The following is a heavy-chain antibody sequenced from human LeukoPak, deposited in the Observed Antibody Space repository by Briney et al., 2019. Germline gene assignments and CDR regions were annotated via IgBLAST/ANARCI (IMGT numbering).Heavy chain of an antibody. CDR2: INHSGST. Sequence: SETLSLTCAVYGGSFSGYYWSWIRQPPGKGLEWIGEINHSGSTNYNPSLKSRVTISVDTSKNQFSLKLSSVTAADTAVYYCARGSECITMVRGVMRWFDPWGQGTLVTVSS. J-gene: IGHJ5*02. CDR3: ARGSECITMVRGVMRWFDP. D-gene: IGHD3-10*01. CDR1: GGSFSGYY. V-gene: IGHV4-34*01.